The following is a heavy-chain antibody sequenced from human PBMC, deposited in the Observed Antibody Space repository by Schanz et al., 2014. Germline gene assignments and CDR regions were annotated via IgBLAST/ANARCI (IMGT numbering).Heavy chain of an antibody. CDR1: GFPFSDYF. CDR2: IGNGGVTI. Sequence: QVQLVDSGAGLVKPGGSLRLSCTASGFPFSDYFMAWIRQPPGRGLEWVSYIGNGGVTIYYADSVKGRFTISRDNSKNSMYLQMNSLRAEDTAVYYCARIGGSVFDYWAQGTLVTVSS. CDR3: ARIGGSVFDY. D-gene: IGHD3-10*01. V-gene: IGHV3-11*01. J-gene: IGHJ4*02.